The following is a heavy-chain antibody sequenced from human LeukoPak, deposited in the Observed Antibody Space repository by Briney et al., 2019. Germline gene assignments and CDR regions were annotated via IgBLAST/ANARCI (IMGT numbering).Heavy chain of an antibody. V-gene: IGHV3-23*01. CDR2: ISVSGGVT. J-gene: IGHJ4*02. CDR3: AKSGYSDGSGYYAAYYFDY. Sequence: GGSLRLSCAASGFTFSNYGMSWVRQAPGKGLEWVSGISVSGGVTSYVDSVKGRFTISRDNSKNTLYLQMNSLRAEDTGVYYCAKSGYSDGSGYYAAYYFDYWGQGTLVTLSS. CDR1: GFTFSNYG. D-gene: IGHD3-22*01.